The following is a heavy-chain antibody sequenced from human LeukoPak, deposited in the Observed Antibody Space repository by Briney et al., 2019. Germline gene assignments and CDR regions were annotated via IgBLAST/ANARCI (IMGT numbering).Heavy chain of an antibody. CDR3: AKVGGLGSFYRSPYFAY. CDR2: ISWNSDTI. V-gene: IGHV3-9*01. Sequence: GRSLRLSCAAAGFTFGDYAMHWVRQPPGKGLEWVSGISWNSDTIRYADSGKGRFTISRDTAKNSLYLQMNSLRPEDTALYYCAKVGGLGSFYRSPYFAYWGQGTLVTVSS. D-gene: IGHD3-10*01. CDR1: GFTFGDYA. J-gene: IGHJ4*02.